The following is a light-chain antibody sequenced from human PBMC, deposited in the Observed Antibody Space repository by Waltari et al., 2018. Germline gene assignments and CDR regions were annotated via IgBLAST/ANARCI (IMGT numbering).Light chain of an antibody. Sequence: QSALTQPASVSGSHGQSITISCTGTSSDVGTYNLVSWYQHHPGKAPRVMIYEGNKRPSGVSNRFSGSKSGNTASLTISGLQAEDEADYYCCSYAGSTSSVLFGGGTKLTVL. CDR2: EGN. CDR3: CSYAGSTSSVL. V-gene: IGLV2-23*01. J-gene: IGLJ2*01. CDR1: SSDVGTYNL.